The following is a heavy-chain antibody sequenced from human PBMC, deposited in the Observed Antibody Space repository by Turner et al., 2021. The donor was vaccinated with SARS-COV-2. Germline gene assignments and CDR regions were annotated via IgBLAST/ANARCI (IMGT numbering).Heavy chain of an antibody. Sequence: QVQLQESGPGLVRTSETLSLPCTVSGGSIKSDFWSWIRQPPGKRLEWIGYIYYRGSTNYNPSLKSRITMSVDTSKNQFSLTLSSVTAADTAIYYCTRESRFNWLDSWGQGTLVTVSS. CDR2: IYYRGST. CDR1: GGSIKSDF. CDR3: TRESRFNWLDS. V-gene: IGHV4-59*01. D-gene: IGHD3-3*01. J-gene: IGHJ5*01.